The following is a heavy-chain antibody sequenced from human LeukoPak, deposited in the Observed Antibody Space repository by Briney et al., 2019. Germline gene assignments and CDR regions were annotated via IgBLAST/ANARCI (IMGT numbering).Heavy chain of an antibody. J-gene: IGHJ4*02. CDR2: ISYDGSNK. CDR1: GFTFSSYG. V-gene: IGHV3-30*18. CDR3: AKVNHYGSGSYLDY. Sequence: GGSLRLSCAASGFTFSSYGMHWVRQAPGKGLEWVAVISYDGSNKYYADSVKGRFTISRDNSKNTLYLQMSSLRTEDTAVYYCAKVNHYGSGSYLDYWGQGTLVTVSS. D-gene: IGHD3-10*01.